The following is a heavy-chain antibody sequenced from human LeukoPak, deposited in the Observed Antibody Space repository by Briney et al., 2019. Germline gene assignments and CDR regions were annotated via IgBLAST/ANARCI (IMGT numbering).Heavy chain of an antibody. V-gene: IGHV3-73*01. J-gene: IGHJ4*02. D-gene: IGHD1-1*01. CDR3: TRYNVGFES. Sequence: GGSLRLSCAASGFTFSGSAMHWVRQASGKGLEWVGRIRSKTNSYATSYAASVKGRFALSRDDSKNTAYLQMNSLKTEDTAVYYCTRYNVGFESWGQGTLVIVSS. CDR1: GFTFSGSA. CDR2: IRSKTNSYAT.